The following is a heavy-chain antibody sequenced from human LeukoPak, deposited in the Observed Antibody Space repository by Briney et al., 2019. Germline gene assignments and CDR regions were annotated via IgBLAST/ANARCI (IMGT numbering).Heavy chain of an antibody. J-gene: IGHJ5*02. CDR2: IIPIFGTA. D-gene: IGHD2-15*01. CDR1: GGTFSSYA. V-gene: IGHV1-69*05. Sequence: SVKVPCKASGGTFSSYAISWVRQAPGQGLEWMGGIIPIFGTANYAQKFQGRVTITTDESTSTAYMELSSLRSEDTAVYYCARDFGDAQPVRRLLFAHWGQGTLVTVSS. CDR3: ARDFGDAQPVRRLLFAH.